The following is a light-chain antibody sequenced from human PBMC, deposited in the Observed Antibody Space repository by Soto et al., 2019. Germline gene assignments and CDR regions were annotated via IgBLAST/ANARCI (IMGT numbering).Light chain of an antibody. CDR1: QSVLYSSNNKNY. V-gene: IGKV4-1*01. CDR3: QQDYTTSWT. CDR2: WAS. J-gene: IGKJ1*01. Sequence: DIVMTQSPDSLAVSLGERATINCKSSQSVLYSSNNKNYLAWYQQKPGQAPKLLIYWASTRESGVPDRFSGRGSGTDFTLTISSLQAEDGAVYDCQQDYTTSWTFGQGTKVEIK.